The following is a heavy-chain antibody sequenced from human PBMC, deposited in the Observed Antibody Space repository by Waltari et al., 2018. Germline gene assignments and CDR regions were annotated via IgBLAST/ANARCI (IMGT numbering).Heavy chain of an antibody. J-gene: IGHJ6*02. CDR1: GGTFSSYA. CDR2: IIPIFGTA. CDR3: VTLGMATTANYYGMDV. D-gene: IGHD5-12*01. V-gene: IGHV1-69*08. Sequence: QVQLVQSGAEVKKPGSSVKVSCKASGGTFSSYAISWVRQAPGQGLEWMGRIIPIFGTANYAQKFQGRVTITADKSTSTAYMELSSLRSEDTAVYYCVTLGMATTANYYGMDVWGQGTTVTVSS.